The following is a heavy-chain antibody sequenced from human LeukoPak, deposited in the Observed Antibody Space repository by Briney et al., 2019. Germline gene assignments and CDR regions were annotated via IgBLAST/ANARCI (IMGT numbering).Heavy chain of an antibody. V-gene: IGHV1-18*01. J-gene: IGHJ4*02. CDR3: ARDLSGCYWPPGGY. Sequence: ASVNVSCAASGYTFTSYAISWVREAPRQGRGWMGWISAYNGNTNYAQKLKGRVTMTTDTSTSTAYMKLRSLRSDDRAVYYCARDLSGCYWPPGGYWGQGTLVTVSS. CDR1: GYTFTSYA. CDR2: ISAYNGNT. D-gene: IGHD1-26*01.